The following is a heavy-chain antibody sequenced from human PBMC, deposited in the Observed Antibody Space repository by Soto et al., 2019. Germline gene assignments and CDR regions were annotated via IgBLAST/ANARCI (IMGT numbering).Heavy chain of an antibody. V-gene: IGHV5-10-1*01. CDR3: ARISITMIRLNDFDI. J-gene: IGHJ3*02. Sequence: GESLKISCKGSGYSFTSYLISWVRHMPVKGLEWMGRIDPSDSYTNYSPSFQGHVTISADKSISTAYLQWSSLKASDTAMYYCARISITMIRLNDFDIWGQGTLVTV. D-gene: IGHD3-22*01. CDR1: GYSFTSYL. CDR2: IDPSDSYT.